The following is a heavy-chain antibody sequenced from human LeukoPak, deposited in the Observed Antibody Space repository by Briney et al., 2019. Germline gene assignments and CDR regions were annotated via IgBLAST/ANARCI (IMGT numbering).Heavy chain of an antibody. Sequence: PSQTLSLTCTVSGGSISSGGYYWSWIRQPPGKGLEWIGYIYHSGSTYYNPSLKSRVTISVDRSKNQFSLKLSSVTAADTAVYYCARGQLLRFLAWTFDYWGQGTLVTVSS. CDR2: IYHSGST. D-gene: IGHD3-3*01. V-gene: IGHV4-30-2*01. J-gene: IGHJ4*02. CDR3: ARGQLLRFLAWTFDY. CDR1: GGSISSGGYY.